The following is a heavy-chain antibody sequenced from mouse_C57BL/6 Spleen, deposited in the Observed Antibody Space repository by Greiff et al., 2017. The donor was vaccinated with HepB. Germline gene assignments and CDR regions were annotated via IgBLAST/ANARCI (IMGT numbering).Heavy chain of an antibody. Sequence: VHVKQSGAELVRPGASVKLSCTASGFNIKDDYMHWVKQRPEQGLEWIGWIDPENGDTEYASKFQGKATITADTSSNTAYLQLSSLTSEDTAVYYCARDYYGSGPWYFDVWGTGTTVTVSS. CDR1: GFNIKDDY. CDR3: ARDYYGSGPWYFDV. D-gene: IGHD1-1*01. CDR2: IDPENGDT. J-gene: IGHJ1*03. V-gene: IGHV14-4*01.